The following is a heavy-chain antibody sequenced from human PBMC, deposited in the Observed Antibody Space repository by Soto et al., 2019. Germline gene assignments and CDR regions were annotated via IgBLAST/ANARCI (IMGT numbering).Heavy chain of an antibody. CDR3: ARVTSYYDRSGYYMGL. J-gene: IGHJ4*02. D-gene: IGHD3-22*01. CDR1: GGTFSSYA. Sequence: QVQLVQSGSEVKKPGSSVKVSCKASGGTFSSYAISWVRQAPGQGLEWMGGIIPLFGTANYAQKFQGRVTITADESTSTAYMELSRLRSEDTAVYYCARVTSYYDRSGYYMGLWGQGTLVTVSS. CDR2: IIPLFGTA. V-gene: IGHV1-69*01.